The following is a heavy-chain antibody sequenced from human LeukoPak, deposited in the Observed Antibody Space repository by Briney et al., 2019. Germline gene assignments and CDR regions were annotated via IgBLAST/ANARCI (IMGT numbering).Heavy chain of an antibody. V-gene: IGHV1-8*03. CDR1: GYTLTSYD. Sequence: ASVKVSCKASGYTLTSYDINWVRQATGQGLEWMGWMNPNSGNTGYAQKFQGRVTITRNTSISTAHMELSSLRSEDTAVYYCATHTPDYSKPRGWGQGTLVTVSS. J-gene: IGHJ4*02. CDR3: ATHTPDYSKPRG. D-gene: IGHD4-11*01. CDR2: MNPNSGNT.